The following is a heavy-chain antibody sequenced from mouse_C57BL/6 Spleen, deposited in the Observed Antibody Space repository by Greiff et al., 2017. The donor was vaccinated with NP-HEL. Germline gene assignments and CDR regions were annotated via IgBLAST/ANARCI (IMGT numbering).Heavy chain of an antibody. CDR1: GYTFTSYW. Sequence: QVQLKQPGAELVMPGASVKLSCKASGYTFTSYWMNWVKQRPGQGLEWIGEIDPSDSDTNYNQKIKGKFTLTVDKSSSTSYMQLSSLTSEDSAVYYCARNYGSSYATTPTMDYWGQGTSVTVSS. CDR3: ARNYGSSYATTPTMDY. J-gene: IGHJ4*01. V-gene: IGHV1-69*01. D-gene: IGHD1-1*01. CDR2: IDPSDSDT.